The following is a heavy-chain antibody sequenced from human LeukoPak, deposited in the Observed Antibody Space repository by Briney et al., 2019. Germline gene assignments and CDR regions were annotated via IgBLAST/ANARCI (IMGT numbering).Heavy chain of an antibody. CDR1: GFIFRNYA. J-gene: IGHJ4*02. CDR2: ITGSGDTT. D-gene: IGHD3-9*01. V-gene: IGHV3-23*01. Sequence: GGSLRLSCAASGFIFRNYAMSWVRQAPGKGLEWVSAITGSGDTTYYADSGKGRFTISRDNSKNTLYVEMNTLRAEDTAVYYCAKWGDYDILTGYYVSDFWGQGTLVTVSS. CDR3: AKWGDYDILTGYYVSDF.